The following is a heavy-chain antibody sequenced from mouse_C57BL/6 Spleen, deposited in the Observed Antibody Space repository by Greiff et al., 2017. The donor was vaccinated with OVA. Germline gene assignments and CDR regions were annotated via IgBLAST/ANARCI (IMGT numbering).Heavy chain of an antibody. CDR1: GYTFTSYW. Sequence: QVHVKQPGTELVKPGASVKLSCKASGYTFTSYWMHWVKQRPGQGLEWIGNINPSNGGTNYNEKFKSKATLTVDKSSSTAYMQLSSLTSEDSAVYYCARRDSYWYFDVWGTGTTVTVSS. J-gene: IGHJ1*03. CDR3: ARRDSYWYFDV. D-gene: IGHD3-3*01. V-gene: IGHV1-53*01. CDR2: INPSNGGT.